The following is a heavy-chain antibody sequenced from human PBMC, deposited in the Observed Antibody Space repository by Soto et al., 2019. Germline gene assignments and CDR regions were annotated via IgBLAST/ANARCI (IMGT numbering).Heavy chain of an antibody. CDR2: ISGSGGST. Sequence: PGGSLRLSCAASGFTFSSYAMSWVRQAPGKGLEWVSAISGSGGSTYYADSVKGRFTISRDNSKNTLYLQMNSRRAEDTAVYYCAKGVGGEGSSSDGYYYYGMDVWGQGTTVTVSS. J-gene: IGHJ6*02. V-gene: IGHV3-23*01. CDR1: GFTFSSYA. CDR3: AKGVGGEGSSSDGYYYYGMDV. D-gene: IGHD6-6*01.